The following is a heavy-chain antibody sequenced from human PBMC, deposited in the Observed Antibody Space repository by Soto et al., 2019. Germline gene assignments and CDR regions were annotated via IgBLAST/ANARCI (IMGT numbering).Heavy chain of an antibody. V-gene: IGHV3-23*01. CDR3: AKAASPNPFSIAVAGMIAFDY. D-gene: IGHD6-19*01. CDR2: ISGSGGST. CDR1: GFTFSSYA. Sequence: PGGSLRLSCAASGFTFSSYAMSWVRQAPGKGLEWVSAISGSGGSTYYADSVKGRFTISRDNSKNTLYLQMNSLRAEDTAVYYCAKAASPNPFSIAVAGMIAFDYWGQGTLVTVSS. J-gene: IGHJ4*02.